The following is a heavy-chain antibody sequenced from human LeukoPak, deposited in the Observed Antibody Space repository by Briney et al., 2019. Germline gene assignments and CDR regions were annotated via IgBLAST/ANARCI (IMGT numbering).Heavy chain of an antibody. Sequence: GGSLRLSCAASGFTFSSYAMNWVRQAPGKGLEWVSGISGSGGSTYYADSVKGRFTISRDNSQNTLYLQMNSLRAEDTAVYYCARDGPPSAAAFDYWGQGTLVTVSS. CDR1: GFTFSSYA. V-gene: IGHV3-23*01. CDR2: ISGSGGST. J-gene: IGHJ4*02. CDR3: ARDGPPSAAAFDY. D-gene: IGHD6-13*01.